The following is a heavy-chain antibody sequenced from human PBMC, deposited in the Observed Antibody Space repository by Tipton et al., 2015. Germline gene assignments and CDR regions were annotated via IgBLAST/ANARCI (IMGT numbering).Heavy chain of an antibody. J-gene: IGHJ5*02. V-gene: IGHV4-39*01. CDR3: ARGAGSWFDP. Sequence: TLSLTCSVSGGSISRSTYYWAWIRQAPGKGLEWIGSIYSSGTTYFNPSLKSRVTISVDTSKNLFSLNLRSVTAADTAVYYCARGAGSWFDPWGQGTLVTVSS. D-gene: IGHD3-10*01. CDR1: GGSISRSTYY. CDR2: IYSSGTT.